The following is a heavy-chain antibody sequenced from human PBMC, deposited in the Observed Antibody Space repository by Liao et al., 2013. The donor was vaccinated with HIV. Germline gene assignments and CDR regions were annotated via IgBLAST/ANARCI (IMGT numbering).Heavy chain of an antibody. Sequence: QVQLQQWGAGLLKPSETLSLTCTVSGGSISSSSYYWGWIRQPPGKGLEWIGSIYYSGSTYYNPSLKSRVTISVDTSKNQFSLKLSSVTAADTAVYYCAKEGTSNDYSLDYWGQGTLVTVSS. CDR3: AKEGTSNDYSLDY. D-gene: IGHD4-11*01. CDR1: GGSISSSSYY. CDR2: IYYSGST. V-gene: IGHV4-39*07. J-gene: IGHJ4*02.